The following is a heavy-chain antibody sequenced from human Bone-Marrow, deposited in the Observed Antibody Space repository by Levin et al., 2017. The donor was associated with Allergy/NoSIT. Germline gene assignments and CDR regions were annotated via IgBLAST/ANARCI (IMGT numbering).Heavy chain of an antibody. CDR1: GFTFSAYT. Sequence: GESLKISCAASGFTFSAYTMNWVRQAPGKGLEWVSLIDGSSTYLFYADSLLGRVTTSRDNAKKSVYLQINSLRAEDTAVYSCARSGHFGSGTYAPCDMWGQGTTVVVSS. CDR2: IDGSSTYL. CDR3: ARSGHFGSGTYAPCDM. V-gene: IGHV3-21*01. D-gene: IGHD3-10*01. J-gene: IGHJ3*02.